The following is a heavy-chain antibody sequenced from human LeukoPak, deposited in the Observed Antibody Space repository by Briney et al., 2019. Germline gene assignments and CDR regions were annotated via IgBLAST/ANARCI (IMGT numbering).Heavy chain of an antibody. CDR3: ASAGGDSRSPLPFYY. CDR1: GFTFGSYW. D-gene: IGHD6-6*01. V-gene: IGHV3-7*03. Sequence: PGGSLRLSCAASGFTFGSYWMSWDRQAPGKGLEWVANIKQDGSEKYYVDSVKGRFTISRDNAENSLSLQMNSLRAEDTAVYYCASAGGDSRSPLPFYYWGQGTLVTVSS. CDR2: IKQDGSEK. J-gene: IGHJ4*02.